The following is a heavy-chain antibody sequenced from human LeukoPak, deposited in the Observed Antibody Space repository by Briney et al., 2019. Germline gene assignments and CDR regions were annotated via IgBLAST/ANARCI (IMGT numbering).Heavy chain of an antibody. V-gene: IGHV3-74*01. Sequence: GGSLRLSCAASGLTSSSYWMHWVRQAPGKGLVWVSRINSGGRSTSYADSVKGRFTISRDNSKNTLYLQMNSLRAEDTAVYYCAKDLAAAGKPDYWGQGTLVTVSS. D-gene: IGHD6-13*01. CDR2: INSGGRST. CDR1: GLTSSSYW. CDR3: AKDLAAAGKPDY. J-gene: IGHJ4*02.